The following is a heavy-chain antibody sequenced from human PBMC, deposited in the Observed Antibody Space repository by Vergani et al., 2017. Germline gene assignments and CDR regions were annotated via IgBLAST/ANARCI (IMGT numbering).Heavy chain of an antibody. Sequence: QVQLQESGPGLVKPSGTLSLTCAVSGGSISSSNWWSWVRQPPGKGLEWFGEIYHSGSTNYNPSLKSRVTISVDTSKNQFSLKLSSVTAADTAVYYCARLPRSAYYYYYGMDVWGQGTTVTVSS. J-gene: IGHJ6*02. CDR3: ARLPRSAYYYYYGMDV. V-gene: IGHV4-4*02. CDR1: GGSISSSNW. D-gene: IGHD6-6*01. CDR2: IYHSGST.